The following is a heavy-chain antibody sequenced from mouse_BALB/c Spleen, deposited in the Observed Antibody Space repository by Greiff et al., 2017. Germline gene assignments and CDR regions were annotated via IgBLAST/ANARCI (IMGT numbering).Heavy chain of an antibody. D-gene: IGHD2-4*01. CDR1: GFTFTDYF. V-gene: IGHV7-3*02. Sequence: EVKLMESGGGLVQPGGSLRLSRATSGFTFTDYFMSWVRQPPGKALEWLGFIRNKANGYTTEYSASVKGRFTISRDNSQSILYLQMNTLRAEDSATYYCARDRGTMITTSPMDDWGQGTSVTVSS. CDR2: IRNKANGYTT. J-gene: IGHJ4*01. CDR3: ARDRGTMITTSPMDD.